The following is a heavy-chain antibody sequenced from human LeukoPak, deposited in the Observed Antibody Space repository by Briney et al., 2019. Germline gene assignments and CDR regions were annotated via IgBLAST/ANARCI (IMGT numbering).Heavy chain of an antibody. V-gene: IGHV3-30*14. J-gene: IGHJ4*02. CDR3: AKGTSTSCYSSSDY. CDR1: GFTFGDFA. Sequence: GGSLRLSCVASGFTFGDFAMHWVRRAPGKGLEWVAVVSYDGSDDYYAGSVKGRFTISRDNPENTLYLHMSSLKTEDTALYYCAKGTSTSCYSSSDYWGQGTLVTVSS. CDR2: VSYDGSDD. D-gene: IGHD2-2*02.